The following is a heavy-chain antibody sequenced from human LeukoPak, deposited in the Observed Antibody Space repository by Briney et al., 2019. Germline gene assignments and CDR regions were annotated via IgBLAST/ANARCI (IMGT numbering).Heavy chain of an antibody. CDR2: INPSGGST. CDR3: ARDRGGTGDFDY. Sequence: GASVKVSCKASGYTFTSYYMHWVRQAPGQGLEWMGIINPSGGSTSYAQKFQGRVTMTRDTSASTAYMEVRSLRFEDTAIYYCARDRGGTGDFDYWGQGTLVTVSS. D-gene: IGHD1-1*01. CDR1: GYTFTSYY. V-gene: IGHV1-46*01. J-gene: IGHJ4*02.